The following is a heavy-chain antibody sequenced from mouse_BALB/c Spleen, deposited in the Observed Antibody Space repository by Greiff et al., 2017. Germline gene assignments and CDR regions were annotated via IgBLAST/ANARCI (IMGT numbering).Heavy chain of an antibody. CDR2: IYPGSGST. Sequence: VQLQQPGAELVKPGTSVKLSCKASGYNFTSYWINWVKLRPGQGLEWIGDIYPGSGSTNYNEKFKSKATLTVDTSSSTAYMQLSSLASEDSALYYCARGYPWFAYWGQGTLVTVSA. V-gene: IGHV1-55*01. J-gene: IGHJ3*01. CDR3: ARGYPWFAY. CDR1: GYNFTSYW. D-gene: IGHD1-2*01.